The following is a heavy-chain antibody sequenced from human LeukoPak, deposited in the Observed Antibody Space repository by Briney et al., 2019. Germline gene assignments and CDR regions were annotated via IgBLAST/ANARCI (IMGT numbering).Heavy chain of an antibody. D-gene: IGHD3-22*01. Sequence: GGTLRLSCAASGFTFSSYGMSWVRQAPGKGLEWVSAISGSGGSTYYADSVKGRFTISRDNAKNSLYLQMNSLRAEDTAVYYCAREDYYDSSGYYNYWGQGTLVTVSS. V-gene: IGHV3-23*01. CDR1: GFTFSSYG. CDR3: AREDYYDSSGYYNY. CDR2: ISGSGGST. J-gene: IGHJ4*02.